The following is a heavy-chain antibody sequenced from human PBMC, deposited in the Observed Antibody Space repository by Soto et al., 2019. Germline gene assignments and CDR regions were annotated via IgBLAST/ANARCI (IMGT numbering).Heavy chain of an antibody. Sequence: SETLSLTCTVSGGSISSGGYYWSWIRQYPGKGLEWIGYIYYSGSTYYNPSLKSRVTISVDTSKNQFSLKLSSVTAADTAVYYCASGYCSSTSCYMHCYYMDVWGKGTTVTVSS. CDR2: IYYSGST. D-gene: IGHD2-2*02. CDR3: ASGYCSSTSCYMHCYYMDV. V-gene: IGHV4-31*03. CDR1: GGSISSGGYY. J-gene: IGHJ6*03.